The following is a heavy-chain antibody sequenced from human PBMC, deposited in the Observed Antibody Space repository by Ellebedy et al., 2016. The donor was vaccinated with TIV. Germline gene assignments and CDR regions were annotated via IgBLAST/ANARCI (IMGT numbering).Heavy chain of an antibody. CDR2: IKQDGSEK. CDR3: ARVVVVAASAFDI. J-gene: IGHJ3*02. D-gene: IGHD2-15*01. CDR1: GFTFSSYW. Sequence: GESLKISCAASGFTFSSYWMSWVRQAPGKGLEWVANIKQDGSEKYYVDSVKGRFTISRDNAKNSLYLQMNSLRAEDTAVYYCARVVVVAASAFDIWGQGTMVTVSS. V-gene: IGHV3-7*01.